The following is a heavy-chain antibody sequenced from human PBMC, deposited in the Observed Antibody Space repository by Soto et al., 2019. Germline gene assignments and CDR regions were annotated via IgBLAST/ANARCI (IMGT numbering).Heavy chain of an antibody. Sequence: ESGGGVVQPGRSLRLSCAASGFTFSSYAMHWVRQAPGKGLEWVAVISYDGSNKYYADSVKGRFTISRDNSKNTLYLQMNSLRAEDTAVYYCARELATIFNDAFDIWGQGTMVTVSS. CDR1: GFTFSSYA. CDR3: ARELATIFNDAFDI. V-gene: IGHV3-30-3*01. D-gene: IGHD3-3*01. J-gene: IGHJ3*02. CDR2: ISYDGSNK.